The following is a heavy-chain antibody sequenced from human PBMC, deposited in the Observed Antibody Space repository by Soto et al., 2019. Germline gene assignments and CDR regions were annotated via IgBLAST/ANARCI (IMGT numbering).Heavy chain of an antibody. CDR1: GFTFRSYA. CDR3: ATPGGDGYNSVD. CDR2: ISGRGGST. V-gene: IGHV3-23*01. J-gene: IGHJ4*02. Sequence: PGGSLRLSCTASGFTFRSYAMSWVRQAPGKGLEGVSGISGRGGSTYYVASVKGRFTIPRDNSKITLFLQMNSLRAEDTAVYYCATPGGDGYNSVDWGPGTLVTVSS. D-gene: IGHD5-12*01.